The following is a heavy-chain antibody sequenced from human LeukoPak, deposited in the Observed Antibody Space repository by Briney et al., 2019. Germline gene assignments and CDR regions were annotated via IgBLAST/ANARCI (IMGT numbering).Heavy chain of an antibody. J-gene: IGHJ6*02. CDR2: INPNNGGT. V-gene: IGHV1-2*04. CDR3: ARELDYYSGMDV. Sequence: GASVRVSCKASGYTFTGYYIHWVRQAPGQGLEWMGWINPNNGGTDYAQKFQDWVTVTRDTSISTAYLELNRLRSDDTAVYYCARELDYYSGMDVWGQGTTVTVSS. CDR1: GYTFTGYY.